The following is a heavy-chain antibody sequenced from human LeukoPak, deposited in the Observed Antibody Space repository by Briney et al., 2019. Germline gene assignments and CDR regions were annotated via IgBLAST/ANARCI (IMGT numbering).Heavy chain of an antibody. D-gene: IGHD2-2*01. CDR1: GGSISSGVYS. J-gene: IGHJ5*02. CDR2: IYHSGST. Sequence: ASQTLSLTCAVSGGSISSGVYSWSWIRQPPGKGLEWIGYIYHSGSTYYNPSLKSRVTISVDRSKNQFSLKLSSVTAADTAVYYCARGGQPYQLLRGGSYNWFDPWGQGTLVTVSS. CDR3: ARGGQPYQLLRGGSYNWFDP. V-gene: IGHV4-30-2*01.